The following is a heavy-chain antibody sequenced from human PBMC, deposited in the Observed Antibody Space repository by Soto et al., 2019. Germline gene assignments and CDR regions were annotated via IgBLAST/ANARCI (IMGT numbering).Heavy chain of an antibody. CDR3: ANDRGNSYYYGMDV. V-gene: IGHV3-23*01. CDR2: ISGSGSKT. J-gene: IGHJ6*02. Sequence: GALRLSCAASGFTFSSYAMSWVRPAPGKGLGWGSAISGSGSKTYYGDSVKGHFTISRDNSKNTLYLQMDRLRSEDTAVYYCANDRGNSYYYGMDVWGQGTTVTVSS. CDR1: GFTFSSYA. D-gene: IGHD3-16*01.